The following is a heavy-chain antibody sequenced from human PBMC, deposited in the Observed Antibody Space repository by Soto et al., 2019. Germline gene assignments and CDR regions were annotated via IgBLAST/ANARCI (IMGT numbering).Heavy chain of an antibody. CDR2: IRGSGGTT. J-gene: IGHJ5*02. V-gene: IGHV3-23*01. CDR3: ARGIGAADYNYFDP. Sequence: EVQLLESGGGLVQPGGSLRLSCAASGFTFSSYAMSWVRQAPGKGLEWVSGIRGSGGTTHYADSVKGRFTISRDSSKNTLYLQMNSLRAEDTAVYYCARGIGAADYNYFDPWGQGTLVTVSS. CDR1: GFTFSSYA. D-gene: IGHD6-13*01.